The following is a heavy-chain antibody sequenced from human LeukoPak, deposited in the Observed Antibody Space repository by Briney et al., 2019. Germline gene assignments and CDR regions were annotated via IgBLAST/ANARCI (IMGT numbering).Heavy chain of an antibody. D-gene: IGHD7-27*01. CDR3: ARGCSSDWGQSKYFCDY. J-gene: IGHJ4*02. CDR1: GFTFSSYS. Sequence: PGGSLRLSCAASGFTFSSYSMNWVRQAPGKGLEWVSSISSSSSYIYYADSVQCRFTISRDNAKNSLYLQINSLRAEDTAVYYCARGCSSDWGQSKYFCDYCGQGALVTVSP. V-gene: IGHV3-21*06. CDR2: ISSSSSYI.